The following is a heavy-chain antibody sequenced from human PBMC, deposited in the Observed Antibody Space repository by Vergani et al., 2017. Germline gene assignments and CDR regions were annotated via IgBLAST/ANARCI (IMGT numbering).Heavy chain of an antibody. CDR2: IYHSGST. CDR1: GYSISSGYY. D-gene: IGHD5-24*01. J-gene: IGHJ6*02. V-gene: IGHV4-38-2*02. CDR3: ASSGEDGYNDYYYDGMDV. Sequence: QVQLQESGPGLVKPSETLSLTCTVSGYSISSGYYWGWIRQPAGKGVEWIGSIYHSGSTYYNPSLKRRVTRSVDTSKNQFSLKLSSVTAADTAVYYCASSGEDGYNDYYYDGMDVWGQGTTVTVSS.